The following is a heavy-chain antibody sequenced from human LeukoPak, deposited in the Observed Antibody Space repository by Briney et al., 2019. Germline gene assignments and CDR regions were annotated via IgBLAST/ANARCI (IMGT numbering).Heavy chain of an antibody. Sequence: PGGSLRLSCAASAFTFDDYAMHLVRQAPGKGLEWVSGISWNSGSIGYADSVKGRFTISRDNAKNSLYLQMNSLRAEDTALYYCAKASYGNYFDYWGQGTLVTVSS. V-gene: IGHV3-9*01. J-gene: IGHJ4*02. CDR1: AFTFDDYA. D-gene: IGHD5-18*01. CDR3: AKASYGNYFDY. CDR2: ISWNSGSI.